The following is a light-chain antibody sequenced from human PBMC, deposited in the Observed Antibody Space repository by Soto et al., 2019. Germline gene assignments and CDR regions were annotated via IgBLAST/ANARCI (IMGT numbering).Light chain of an antibody. V-gene: IGKV4-1*01. CDR2: WAS. J-gene: IGKJ1*01. CDR3: EQYYYPPQT. CDR1: QSVLYSSNNKNY. Sequence: DIVVTQSPDSLAVSLGERATINCKSSQSVLYSSNNKNYLAWYQHKPGQPPKLLIYWASTRESGVPDRFSGTGSCTDSTPTISSLQAKDVAVYYGEQYYYPPQTIGQGTKVEIK.